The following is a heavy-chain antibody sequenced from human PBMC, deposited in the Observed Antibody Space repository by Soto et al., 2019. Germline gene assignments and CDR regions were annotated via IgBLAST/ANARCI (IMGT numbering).Heavy chain of an antibody. CDR1: GFSLSTSGAA. D-gene: IGHD3-3*01. J-gene: IGHJ5*01. Sequence: QITLKESGPTLVNPTQTLTQTCTFSGFSLSTSGAAVGWIRQPPGKALEWLPLVYWDDDKRYSPSIKNIVTISKDTSKNQVVLTLTNPEPVDTAAYYCAHRRLGTVFGLVTQTDVWFDSWGQGTLVTVPS. CDR3: AHRRLGTVFGLVTQTDVWFDS. CDR2: VYWDDDK. V-gene: IGHV2-5*02.